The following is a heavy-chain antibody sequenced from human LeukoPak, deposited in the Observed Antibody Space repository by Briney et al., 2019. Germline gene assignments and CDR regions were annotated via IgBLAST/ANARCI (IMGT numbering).Heavy chain of an antibody. CDR1: GFTFFNYA. Sequence: HPGGSLRLSCAASGFTFFNYAMSWVRQAPGKGPEWVSAISGSGDRSYYADSVKGQFTISRDNSKNTLYLQMSGLRAEDTAVCYCAKAGYCSSVSCKFDYWGQGTLVTVSS. CDR2: ISGSGDRS. V-gene: IGHV3-23*01. D-gene: IGHD2-2*01. CDR3: AKAGYCSSVSCKFDY. J-gene: IGHJ4*02.